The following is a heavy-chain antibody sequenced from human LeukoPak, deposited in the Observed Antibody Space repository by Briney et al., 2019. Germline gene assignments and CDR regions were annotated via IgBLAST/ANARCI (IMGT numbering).Heavy chain of an antibody. CDR2: IYYSGST. Sequence: SGTLSLTCTVSGGSITSYYWSWIRQPPGKGLEWIGYIYYSGSTNYNPSLKSRVTISVDTSKKQFSLKLSSVTAADTAVYYCARGGLWFGALNDYWGRGTLVTVSS. J-gene: IGHJ4*02. D-gene: IGHD3-10*01. V-gene: IGHV4-59*01. CDR1: GGSITSYY. CDR3: ARGGLWFGALNDY.